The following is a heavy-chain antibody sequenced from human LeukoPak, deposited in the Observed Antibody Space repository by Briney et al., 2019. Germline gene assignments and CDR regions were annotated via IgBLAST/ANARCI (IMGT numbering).Heavy chain of an antibody. CDR2: IIPNLGIA. V-gene: IGHV1-69*02. Sequence: GASVTVSYKASRHTFTVFYMHCVPQAPGQGRVWVGKIIPNLGIANYARKIQDRDTITADKSTSTAYMEVSRLKCEDMAVYYCARHHDYGDPLGAFDMWGQG. CDR1: RHTFTVFY. J-gene: IGHJ3*02. CDR3: ARHHDYGDPLGAFDM. D-gene: IGHD4-17*01.